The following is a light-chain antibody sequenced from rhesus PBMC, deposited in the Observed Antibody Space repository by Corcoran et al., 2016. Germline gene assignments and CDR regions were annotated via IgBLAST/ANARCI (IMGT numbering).Light chain of an antibody. V-gene: IGKV1-37*01. J-gene: IGKJ4*01. CDR2: YAS. Sequence: DIQMTQSPSSLSASVGDTVTITCRASQGISSYLAWYQQKPGKAPKPLIYYASKLDSGVPSRFSGSGAGTEFTLTISSLQPEEFATYYCQQYNSAPLTFGGGTKVEIK. CDR1: QGISSY. CDR3: QQYNSAPLT.